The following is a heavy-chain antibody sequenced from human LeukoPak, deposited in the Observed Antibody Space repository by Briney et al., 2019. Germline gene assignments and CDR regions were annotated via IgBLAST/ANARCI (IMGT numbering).Heavy chain of an antibody. CDR2: IYYSGST. V-gene: IGHV4-31*03. J-gene: IGHJ5*02. CDR1: GGSISSGGYY. Sequence: SQTLSLTCTVSGGSISSGGYYWSWIRQPPGKGPEWIGYIYYSGSTYYNPSLKSRVTISVDTSKNQFSLKLSSVTAADTAVYYCARERYFCSSTSCNNWFDPWGQGTLVTVSS. D-gene: IGHD2-2*01. CDR3: ARERYFCSSTSCNNWFDP.